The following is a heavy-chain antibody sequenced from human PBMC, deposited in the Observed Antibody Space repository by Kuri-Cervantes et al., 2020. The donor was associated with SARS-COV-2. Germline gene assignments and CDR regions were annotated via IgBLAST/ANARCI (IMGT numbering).Heavy chain of an antibody. Sequence: LSLTCAASGFTCSSYAMNWVRQAPGKGLEWVSGISGSGASTYYADSVKGRFTVSRDNPKNTLYLQMNSLRADDTALYCCAKETTIVVVVAVAHWGQGTLVTVSS. V-gene: IGHV3-23*01. CDR2: ISGSGAST. CDR3: AKETTIVVVVAVAH. J-gene: IGHJ4*02. CDR1: GFTCSSYA. D-gene: IGHD2-15*01.